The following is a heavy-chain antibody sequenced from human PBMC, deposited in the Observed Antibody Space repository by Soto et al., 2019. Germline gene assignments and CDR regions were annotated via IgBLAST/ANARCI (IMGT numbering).Heavy chain of an antibody. CDR2: IYYNGST. J-gene: IGHJ4*02. CDR1: GVTISSGAYY. V-gene: IGHV4-31*03. D-gene: IGHD3-16*02. CDR3: ARYRFSGPKWPKFHY. Sequence: SETLSLTCTVSGVTISSGAYYWSWIRQHPGKGLEWIGNIYYNGSTYYSPSLKSRVAISLDTSKNQFSLRLSSVTAADTAVYYCARYRFSGPKWPKFHYGGQGTLVTVSS.